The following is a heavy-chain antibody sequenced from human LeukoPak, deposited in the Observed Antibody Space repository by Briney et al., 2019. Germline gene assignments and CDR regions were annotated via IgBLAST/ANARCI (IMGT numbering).Heavy chain of an antibody. CDR3: ARARGFDI. CDR1: GFTFSNLW. Sequence: GGSLRLSCAASGFTFSNLWMSWVRQAPGRGLEWVANIKYDGSEKYYGDSVKGRFTISGDNAENSLYLQMNSLRAEDTAVYYCARARGFDIWGQGTMVTVSS. J-gene: IGHJ3*02. V-gene: IGHV3-7*01. D-gene: IGHD3-10*01. CDR2: IKYDGSEK.